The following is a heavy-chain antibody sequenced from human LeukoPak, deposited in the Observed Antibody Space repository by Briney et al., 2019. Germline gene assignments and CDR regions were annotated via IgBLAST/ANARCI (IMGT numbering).Heavy chain of an antibody. CDR3: ARGPRIAVGGGWFDP. CDR1: GGSISRYY. CDR2: IYYSGST. D-gene: IGHD6-19*01. J-gene: IGHJ5*02. Sequence: SETLSXXXTVSGGSISRYYWSGVRQPPGKGLEGSGYIYYSGSTNYNPSLTSRVTISVDTSKNQFSLKLSSVTAADTAVYYCARGPRIAVGGGWFDPWGQGTLVTVSS. V-gene: IGHV4-59*01.